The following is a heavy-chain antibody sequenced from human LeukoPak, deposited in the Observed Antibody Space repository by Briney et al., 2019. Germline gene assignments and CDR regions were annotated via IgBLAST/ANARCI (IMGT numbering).Heavy chain of an antibody. D-gene: IGHD2-2*01. CDR3: ARRCSSTSCPEADYYYYGMDV. Sequence: SVKVSCKASGGTFSSYAISWVRQAPGQGLEWMGGIIPIFGSANYAQKFQGGVTITADESTSTAYMELSSLRSEDTAVYYCARRCSSTSCPEADYYYYGMDVWGQGTTVTVSS. V-gene: IGHV1-69*13. CDR1: GGTFSSYA. CDR2: IIPIFGSA. J-gene: IGHJ6*02.